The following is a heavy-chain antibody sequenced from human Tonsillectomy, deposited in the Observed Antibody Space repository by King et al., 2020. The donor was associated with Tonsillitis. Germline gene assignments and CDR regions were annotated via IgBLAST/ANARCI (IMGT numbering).Heavy chain of an antibody. CDR1: GYSFTSYW. D-gene: IGHD6-19*01. CDR2: IDPSDSYT. V-gene: IGHV5-10-1*03. Sequence: QLVQSGAEVKKPGESLRISCKGSGYSFTSYWISWVRQMPGKGLEWMGRIDPSDSYTNYSPSFQGHVTISADKSISTAYLQWSSLKASDTAMYYCARQGAGYRSGWPNWFDPWGQGTLVTVSS. CDR3: ARQGAGYRSGWPNWFDP. J-gene: IGHJ5*02.